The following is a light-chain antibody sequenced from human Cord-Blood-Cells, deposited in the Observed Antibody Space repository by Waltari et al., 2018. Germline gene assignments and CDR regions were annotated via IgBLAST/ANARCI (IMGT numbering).Light chain of an antibody. J-gene: IGLJ3*02. CDR2: GNN. CDR1: SSNIGAGYD. CDR3: QSYDSSLSGWV. V-gene: IGLV1-40*01. Sequence: QSVLTQPPSVSGAPGQRVTISCTGSSSNIGAGYDVHWYQQLPGTAPKPRIYGNNNRPSGVPDRFSGSKSGTSASLAITGLQAEDEADYYCQSYDSSLSGWVFGGGTKLTVL.